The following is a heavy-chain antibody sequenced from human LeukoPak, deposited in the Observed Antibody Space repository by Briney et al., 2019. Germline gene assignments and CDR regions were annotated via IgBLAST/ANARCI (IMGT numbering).Heavy chain of an antibody. CDR3: ARVNYDSSGYYYDY. CDR2: IYYSGST. V-gene: IGHV4-31*03. CDR1: GGSISSGGYY. J-gene: IGHJ4*02. Sequence: KTSETLSLTCTVSGGSISSGGYYWSWIRQHPGKGLEWIGYIYYSGSTYYNPSLKSRVTISVGTSKNQFSLKLSSVTAADTAVYYCARVNYDSSGYYYDYWGQGTLVTVSS. D-gene: IGHD3-22*01.